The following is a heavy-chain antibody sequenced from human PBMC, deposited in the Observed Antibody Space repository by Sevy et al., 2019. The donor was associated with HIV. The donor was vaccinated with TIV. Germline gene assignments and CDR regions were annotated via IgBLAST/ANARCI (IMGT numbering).Heavy chain of an antibody. D-gene: IGHD4-17*01. J-gene: IGHJ6*02. CDR1: GYTFTGYY. CDR3: ARPNGDSLFYYYGMDV. V-gene: IGHV1-2*06. CDR2: INPNSGGT. Sequence: ASVKVSCKASGYTFTGYYMHWVRQAPGQGLEWMGRINPNSGGTNYAQKFQGRVTMTRDTSISTAYTELSRLRSDDTAVYYCARPNGDSLFYYYGMDVWGQGTTVTVSS.